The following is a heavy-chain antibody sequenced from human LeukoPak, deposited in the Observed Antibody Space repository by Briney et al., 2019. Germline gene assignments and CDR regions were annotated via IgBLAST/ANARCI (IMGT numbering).Heavy chain of an antibody. D-gene: IGHD6-13*01. Sequence: PGGSLRLSCAASGFTFDDYAMHWVRQAPGKGLEWVSGISWNSGSIGYADSVKGRFTISRDNAKNSLYLQMNSLRAEDTALYYCAKDSAGQHLYYFDYWGQGTLVTVSS. CDR1: GFTFDDYA. J-gene: IGHJ4*02. V-gene: IGHV3-9*01. CDR2: ISWNSGSI. CDR3: AKDSAGQHLYYFDY.